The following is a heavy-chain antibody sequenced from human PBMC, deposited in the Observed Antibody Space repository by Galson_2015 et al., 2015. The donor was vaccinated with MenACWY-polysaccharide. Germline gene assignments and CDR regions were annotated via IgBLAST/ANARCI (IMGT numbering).Heavy chain of an antibody. D-gene: IGHD2-15*01. V-gene: IGHV3-33*05. CDR3: AREGSRIVFHAFDV. CDR2: IQYDGSKI. Sequence: SLRLSCAASGIRFSGSGMHWVRQAPGKGLEWVAVIQYDGSKIVYADSVKGRFTVSRDNSKNTLYLEMNSLRAEGTAVYYCAREGSRIVFHAFDVWGQGTMVIVSS. J-gene: IGHJ3*01. CDR1: GIRFSGSG.